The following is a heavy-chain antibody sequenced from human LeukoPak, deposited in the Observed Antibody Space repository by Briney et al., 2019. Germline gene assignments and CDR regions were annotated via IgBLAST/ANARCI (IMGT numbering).Heavy chain of an antibody. CDR3: ARGGPYDYVWGSYRSGPHWFDP. J-gene: IGHJ5*02. D-gene: IGHD3-16*02. CDR1: GGSISSYY. CDR2: IYTSGST. Sequence: SETLSLTCTVSGGSISSYYWSWIRQPAGKGLEWIGRIYTSGSTNYNPSLKSRVTMSVDTSKNQFSLKLSSVTAADTAVYYCARGGPYDYVWGSYRSGPHWFDPWGQGTLVTVSS. V-gene: IGHV4-4*07.